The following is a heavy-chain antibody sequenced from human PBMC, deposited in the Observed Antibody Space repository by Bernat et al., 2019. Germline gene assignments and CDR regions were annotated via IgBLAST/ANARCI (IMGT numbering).Heavy chain of an antibody. CDR3: ARSRSDYYLELYDYYGMDV. J-gene: IGHJ6*02. Sequence: QVHLVESGGGVVQPGRSLRLSCAASGFSFSRYGMHWVRQAPGKGLEWVAVISYDGSNKYYADSVKGRFTISRDNSKRTLYLQMNSLRAEDTAVFYCARSRSDYYLELYDYYGMDVWGQGTTVTVSS. D-gene: IGHD3-3*01. CDR2: ISYDGSNK. CDR1: GFSFSRYG. V-gene: IGHV3-30*03.